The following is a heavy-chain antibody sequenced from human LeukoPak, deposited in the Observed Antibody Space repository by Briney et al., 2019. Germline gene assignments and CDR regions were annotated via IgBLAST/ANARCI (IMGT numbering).Heavy chain of an antibody. CDR2: IIPIFGTA. V-gene: IGHV1-69*05. Sequence: ASVKVSCKASGGTFRSYAISWVRQAPGQGLEWMGRIIPIFGTANYAQKFQGRVTITTDESTSTAYMELSSLRSEDTAVYYCARGVARVTTYFDYWGQGTLVTVSS. CDR3: ARGVARVTTYFDY. CDR1: GGTFRSYA. D-gene: IGHD4-17*01. J-gene: IGHJ4*02.